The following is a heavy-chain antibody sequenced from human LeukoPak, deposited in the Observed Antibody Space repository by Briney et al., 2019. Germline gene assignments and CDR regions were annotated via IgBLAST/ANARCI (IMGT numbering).Heavy chain of an antibody. J-gene: IGHJ3*02. Sequence: HGESLKISCKGSGYSFTSYWIGWVRQMPGKGLEWMGIIYPGDSDTTYSPSFQGQVTISADKSISTAYLQWSSLKASDTAMYYCARRGYDSSGYRDAFDIWGQGTVVTVSS. V-gene: IGHV5-51*01. CDR1: GYSFTSYW. CDR2: IYPGDSDT. CDR3: ARRGYDSSGYRDAFDI. D-gene: IGHD3-22*01.